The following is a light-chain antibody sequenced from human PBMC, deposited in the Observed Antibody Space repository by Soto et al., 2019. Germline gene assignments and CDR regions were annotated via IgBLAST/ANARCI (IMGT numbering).Light chain of an antibody. Sequence: IVLTQSPCTLSLSPGERATLSCRASQSVTSDSLAWYQQKPGQAPRLLLYGASNRATGIPDRFSGSGSGTDFTLTISTVEPEDFAVYSCQQYGSSPYTFGQGTKVDIK. CDR1: QSVTSDS. CDR3: QQYGSSPYT. J-gene: IGKJ2*01. V-gene: IGKV3-20*01. CDR2: GAS.